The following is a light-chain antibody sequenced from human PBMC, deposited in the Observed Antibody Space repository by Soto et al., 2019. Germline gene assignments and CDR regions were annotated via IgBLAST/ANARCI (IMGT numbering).Light chain of an antibody. J-gene: IGKJ5*01. V-gene: IGKV3-20*01. CDR3: QQYGTPRSVT. CDR1: QSVDSNY. CDR2: GAS. Sequence: EIVLTQSPGTLSLSPGEEAXXSXXXIQSVDSNYLAWYQQKPGQTPRLIIYGASGRADGIPHRFSGSGFGTDFTLTISKVEPEDFAVYYCQQYGTPRSVTFGQGTRLEIK.